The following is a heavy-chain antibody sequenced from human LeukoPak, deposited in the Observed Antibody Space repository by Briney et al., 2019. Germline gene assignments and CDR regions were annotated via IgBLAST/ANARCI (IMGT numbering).Heavy chain of an antibody. CDR3: ARTRVPRTGGPHFDY. D-gene: IGHD1-14*01. J-gene: IGHJ4*02. V-gene: IGHV3-7*01. CDR1: GFTITNYW. Sequence: GGSLRLSCAASGFTITNYWMSWVRQAPGKGPEWVANIKQDGSEEYYADSVKGRFTISRDNAKNSLYLQMNSLRAEDTAVYYCARTRVPRTGGPHFDYWGQGTLVTVSS. CDR2: IKQDGSEE.